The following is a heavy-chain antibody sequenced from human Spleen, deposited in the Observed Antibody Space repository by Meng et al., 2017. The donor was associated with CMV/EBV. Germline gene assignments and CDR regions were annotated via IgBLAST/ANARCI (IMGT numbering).Heavy chain of an antibody. CDR3: ARQRGPAPYFYYGVDV. CDR1: GFTFSNYP. V-gene: IGHV3-30*04. J-gene: IGHJ6*02. D-gene: IGHD1-26*01. Sequence: LSLTCAASGFTFSNYPIHWVRQAPGKGLEWVASISYDGSNKYYADSVQGRFTISRDNSKNTLYLQMNSLRPEDTAVYYCARQRGPAPYFYYGVDVWGQGTTVTVSS. CDR2: ISYDGSNK.